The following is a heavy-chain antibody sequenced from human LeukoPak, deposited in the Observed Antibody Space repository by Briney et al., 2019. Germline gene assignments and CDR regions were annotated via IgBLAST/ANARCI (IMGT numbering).Heavy chain of an antibody. CDR3: ASRGDSSDYDYPFDY. CDR2: IRSKASTYAT. J-gene: IGHJ4*02. Sequence: PGRTLRLSCAASGISFSGSAMHWVRHACQKGPEWVGRIRSKASTYATVYAASSKGRITISRDDSKNTAYLQMNSLNTEDTAVYYCASRGDSSDYDYPFDYWGQGTQVTVSS. D-gene: IGHD3-22*01. V-gene: IGHV3-73*01. CDR1: GISFSGSA.